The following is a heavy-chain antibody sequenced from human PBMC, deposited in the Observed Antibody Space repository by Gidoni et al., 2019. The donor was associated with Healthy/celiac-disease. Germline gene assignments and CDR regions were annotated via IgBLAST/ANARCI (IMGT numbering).Heavy chain of an antibody. Sequence: QVQLQQWGAGLLKPSETLSLTCAVYGGSFSGYYWSWIRQPPGKGLEWIGEINHSGSTNYNPSLKSRVTISVDTSKNQFSLKLSSVTAADTAVYYCARLRRGYSYGYWYFDLWGRGTLVTVSS. D-gene: IGHD5-18*01. CDR2: INHSGST. V-gene: IGHV4-34*01. CDR3: ARLRRGYSYGYWYFDL. CDR1: GGSFSGYY. J-gene: IGHJ2*01.